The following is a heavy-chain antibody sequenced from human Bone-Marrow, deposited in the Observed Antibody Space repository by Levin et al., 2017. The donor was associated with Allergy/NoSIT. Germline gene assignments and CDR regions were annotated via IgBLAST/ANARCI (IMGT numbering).Heavy chain of an antibody. D-gene: IGHD2-2*02. CDR2: VYYSGST. Sequence: SETLSLTCTVSGGSVTSGDYYWSWIRQPPGKGLEWIVYVYYSGSTYYNPSLKSRLAISVDTSKNQFSLMLTSVTAADTAVYYCARGGLHLYVFNSWGQGTLVTVSS. V-gene: IGHV4-30-4*01. CDR1: GGSVTSGDYY. CDR3: ARGGLHLYVFNS. J-gene: IGHJ5*02.